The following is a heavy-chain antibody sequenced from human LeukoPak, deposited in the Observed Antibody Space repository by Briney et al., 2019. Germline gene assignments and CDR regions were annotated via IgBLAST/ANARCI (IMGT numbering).Heavy chain of an antibody. Sequence: PSETLSLTCTVSGGSISSYYWSWIRQPPGKGLEWIGYIYYSGSTNYNPSLKSRVTISVDTSKNQFSLKLSSVTAADTAVYYCARAVAGIPSYYYYGMDVWGQGTTVTVSS. CDR3: ARAVAGIPSYYYYGMDV. CDR2: IYYSGST. D-gene: IGHD6-19*01. V-gene: IGHV4-59*01. CDR1: GGSISSYY. J-gene: IGHJ6*02.